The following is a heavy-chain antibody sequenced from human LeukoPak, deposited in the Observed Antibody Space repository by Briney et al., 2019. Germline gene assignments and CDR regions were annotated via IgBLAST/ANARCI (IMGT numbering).Heavy chain of an antibody. J-gene: IGHJ5*02. V-gene: IGHV1-8*01. CDR1: GYTFTSYD. Sequence: VSVKVSCKASGYTFTSYDINWVRQATGQGLEWMGWMNPNSGNTGYAQKFQGRVTMTRNTSISTAYMELSSLRSEDTAVYYCARGRRESYDFWSGLKGVNWFDPWGQGTLVTVSS. CDR2: MNPNSGNT. CDR3: ARGRRESYDFWSGLKGVNWFDP. D-gene: IGHD3-3*01.